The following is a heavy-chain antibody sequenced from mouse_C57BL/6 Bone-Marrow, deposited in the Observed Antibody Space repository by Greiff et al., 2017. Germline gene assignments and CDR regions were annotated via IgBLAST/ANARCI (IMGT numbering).Heavy chain of an antibody. J-gene: IGHJ2*01. CDR1: GFNIKDDY. D-gene: IGHD4-1*02. CDR2: IDPENGDT. Sequence: VQLQPSVASLVRPGASVTLSCPASGFNIKDDYMHWVKQRPEQGLEWIGWIDPENGDTEYASKFQGKATITADTSSNTAYLQLSSLTSEDTAVYYCTPTGYYFDYWGQGTTLTVSS. V-gene: IGHV14-4*01. CDR3: TPTGYYFDY.